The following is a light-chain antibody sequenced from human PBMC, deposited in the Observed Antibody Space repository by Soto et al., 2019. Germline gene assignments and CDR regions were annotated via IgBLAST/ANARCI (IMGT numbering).Light chain of an antibody. Sequence: VLMQSPGTLSLSPGERATLSCRPSQSVGSTYLAWYQQKPGQAPRLLIYGASSRAAGIPDKFSGSGSGTDFTLTISRLEPEDFAVYYCQQYGESPWTFGQGTKVDNK. CDR1: QSVGSTY. CDR3: QQYGESPWT. V-gene: IGKV3-20*01. J-gene: IGKJ1*01. CDR2: GAS.